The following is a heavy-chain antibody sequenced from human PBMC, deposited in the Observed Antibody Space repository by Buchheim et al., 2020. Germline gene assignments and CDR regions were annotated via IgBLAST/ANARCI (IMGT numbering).Heavy chain of an antibody. CDR1: GFTFSTYA. D-gene: IGHD4-17*01. J-gene: IGHJ6*02. Sequence: EVQLLESGGDLVQPGGSLRLSCAASGFTFSTYAMNWVRQAPGKGLEWVSGISGGGDYTYFADSVKGRFPISRDNSKSTLYLQMNSLRAEDSAIYYCAKRSVSFNYAMDVWGQGTT. CDR2: ISGGGDYT. CDR3: AKRSVSFNYAMDV. V-gene: IGHV3-23*01.